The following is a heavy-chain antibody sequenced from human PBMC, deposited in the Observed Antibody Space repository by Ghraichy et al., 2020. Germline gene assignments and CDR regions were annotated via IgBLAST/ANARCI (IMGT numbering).Heavy chain of an antibody. J-gene: IGHJ6*03. CDR1: GYSFTSYW. CDR2: IYPGDSDT. CDR3: ARQRVALQWLVNYYYYMDV. D-gene: IGHD6-19*01. Sequence: GESLNISCKGSGYSFTSYWIGWVRQMPGKGLEWMGIIYPGDSDTRYSPSFQGQVTISADKSISTAYLQWSSLKASDTAMYYCARQRVALQWLVNYYYYMDVWGKGTTVTVSS. V-gene: IGHV5-51*01.